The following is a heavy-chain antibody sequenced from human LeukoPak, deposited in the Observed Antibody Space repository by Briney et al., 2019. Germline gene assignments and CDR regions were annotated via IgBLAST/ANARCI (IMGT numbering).Heavy chain of an antibody. CDR3: ARRSTYGFFDY. Sequence: SETLSLTCTVSGGSASSDYWNWIRQPPGKGLEWIGYIHYTGNTNDNPSLKSRVTISMDASKNQFSLKLSSVTAADTALYYCARRSTYGFFDYWGQGTLVTVSS. CDR1: GGSASSDY. CDR2: IHYTGNT. J-gene: IGHJ4*02. D-gene: IGHD4-17*01. V-gene: IGHV4-59*08.